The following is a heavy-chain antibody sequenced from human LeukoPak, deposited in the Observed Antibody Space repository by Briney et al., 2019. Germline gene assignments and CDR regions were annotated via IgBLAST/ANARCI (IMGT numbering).Heavy chain of an antibody. CDR1: GFTFSSFS. CDR3: AREFVPEVTNYYYGMDV. CDR2: ISYDGSNK. D-gene: IGHD4-11*01. J-gene: IGHJ6*02. V-gene: IGHV3-30-3*01. Sequence: GGSLRLSCAASGFTFSSFSMHWVRQAPGKGLEWVAVISYDGSNKYYADSVKGRFTISRDNSKNTLYLQTNSLRAEDTAVYYCAREFVPEVTNYYYGMDVWGQGTTVTVSS.